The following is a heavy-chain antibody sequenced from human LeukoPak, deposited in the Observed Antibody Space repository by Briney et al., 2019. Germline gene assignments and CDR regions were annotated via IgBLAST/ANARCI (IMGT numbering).Heavy chain of an antibody. CDR3: ARGPVQLERPRGYYMDV. Sequence: ASVKVSCKASGYTFTSYYMHWVRQAPGQGLEWMGGIIPIFGTANYAQKFQGRVTITTDESTSTAYMEPSSLRSEDTAVYYCARGPVQLERPRGYYMDVWGKGTTVTVSS. D-gene: IGHD1-1*01. CDR1: GYTFTSYY. V-gene: IGHV1-69*05. CDR2: IIPIFGTA. J-gene: IGHJ6*03.